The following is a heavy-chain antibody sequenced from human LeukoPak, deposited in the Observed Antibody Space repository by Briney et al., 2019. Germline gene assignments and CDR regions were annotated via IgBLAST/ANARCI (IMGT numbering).Heavy chain of an antibody. CDR1: GFTLSSYW. Sequence: GGSLRLSCAASGFTLSSYWMTWVRQAPGKGLEWVANIKQDASERYYVDSVKGRFTIPRDKAKNSLYLQMNSLRAEDTAVYYCATPTAGTWHFDYWGQGTLVTVSS. CDR2: IKQDASER. J-gene: IGHJ4*02. CDR3: ATPTAGTWHFDY. V-gene: IGHV3-7*01. D-gene: IGHD1-1*01.